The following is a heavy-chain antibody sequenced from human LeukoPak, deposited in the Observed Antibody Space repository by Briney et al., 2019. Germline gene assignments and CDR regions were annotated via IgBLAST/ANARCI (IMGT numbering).Heavy chain of an antibody. Sequence: SETLSLTCTVSGGSISSYYWSWIRQPPGKGLEWIGYIYHSGSTYYNPSLKSRVTISVDRSKNQFSLKLSSVTAADTAVYYCATKSGTGAFDIWGQGTMVTVSS. CDR2: IYHSGST. CDR3: ATKSGTGAFDI. CDR1: GGSISSYY. V-gene: IGHV4-59*04. J-gene: IGHJ3*02. D-gene: IGHD2-15*01.